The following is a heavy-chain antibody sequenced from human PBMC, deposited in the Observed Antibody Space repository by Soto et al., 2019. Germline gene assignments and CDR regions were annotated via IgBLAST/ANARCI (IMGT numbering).Heavy chain of an antibody. V-gene: IGHV5-51*01. J-gene: IGHJ4*02. D-gene: IGHD3-9*01. CDR1: GYTFATHW. Sequence: EVHLVQSGAEVIEPGESLKISCKGSGYTFATHWIAWVRQMPGKGLEWMGIIYPGDSATRYSPSFQGQVTISADKSFSTAYLQWSSLKASDTAIYFCARLELTGLDNWGQGTPVTVSS. CDR3: ARLELTGLDN. CDR2: IYPGDSAT.